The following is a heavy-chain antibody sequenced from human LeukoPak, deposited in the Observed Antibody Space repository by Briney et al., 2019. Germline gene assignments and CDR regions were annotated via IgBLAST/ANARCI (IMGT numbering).Heavy chain of an antibody. Sequence: SETLSLTCAVYGGSFSGYYWSWIRQPPGKGLEWIGEINHGGSTNYNPSLKSRVTISVDTSKNQFSLKLSSVTAADTAVYYCAREFKMEVGAPDYWGQGTLVTVSS. CDR1: GGSFSGYY. J-gene: IGHJ4*02. CDR3: AREFKMEVGAPDY. CDR2: INHGGST. V-gene: IGHV4-34*01. D-gene: IGHD1-26*01.